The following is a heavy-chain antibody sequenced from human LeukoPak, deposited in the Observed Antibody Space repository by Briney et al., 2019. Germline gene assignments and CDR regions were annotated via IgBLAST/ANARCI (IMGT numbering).Heavy chain of an antibody. CDR1: GFTFSHFW. J-gene: IGHJ4*02. CDR2: IRKTGSET. CDR3: AREDGYCSGGNCYSYFDS. Sequence: GGSLRLSCAASGFTFSHFWMSWVRQTPGKGLEWVAYIRKTGSETYYVDSVKGRFTITRDNTRNSLFLQMYSLRAEDTAVYFCAREDGYCSGGNCYSYFDSWGQGTLVTVSS. V-gene: IGHV3-7*01. D-gene: IGHD2-15*01.